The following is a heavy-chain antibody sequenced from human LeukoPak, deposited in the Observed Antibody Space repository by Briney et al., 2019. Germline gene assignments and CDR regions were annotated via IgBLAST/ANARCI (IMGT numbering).Heavy chain of an antibody. CDR1: GYTFTGYY. Sequence: GASVKVSCKASGYTFTGYYMHWVRQAPGQGLEWMGWINPNSGGTNYAQKFQGRVTTTRDTSISTAYMELSRLRSDDTAVYYCAAHGNSWEGAFDYWGQGTLVTVSS. CDR2: INPNSGGT. V-gene: IGHV1-2*02. CDR3: AAHGNSWEGAFDY. D-gene: IGHD4-23*01. J-gene: IGHJ4*02.